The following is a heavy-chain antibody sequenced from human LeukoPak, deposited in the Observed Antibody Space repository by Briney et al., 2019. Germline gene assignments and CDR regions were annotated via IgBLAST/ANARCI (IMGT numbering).Heavy chain of an antibody. V-gene: IGHV4-59*08. Sequence: SETLSLTCTVSGGSISSYYWSWIRQPPGKGLEWIGYIYYSGSTNYNPSLKSRVTISVDTSKNQFSLKLSSVTAADTAVYYCARLVIAVAGLAFDIWGQGTMVTVSS. CDR2: IYYSGST. CDR1: GGSISSYY. D-gene: IGHD6-19*01. CDR3: ARLVIAVAGLAFDI. J-gene: IGHJ3*02.